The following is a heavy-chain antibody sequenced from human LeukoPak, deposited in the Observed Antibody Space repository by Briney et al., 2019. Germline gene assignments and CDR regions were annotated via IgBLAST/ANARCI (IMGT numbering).Heavy chain of an antibody. Sequence: ASVKVSCKASGYTFTSYDINWVRQATGQRLEWMGWMNPNSGNTGYAQKFQGRVTITRNTSISTAYMELSSLRSEDTAVYYCARGYDFWTGYSYYYYYMDVSGKGTTVTVSS. D-gene: IGHD3-3*01. CDR2: MNPNSGNT. CDR3: ARGYDFWTGYSYYYYYMDV. CDR1: GYTFTSYD. J-gene: IGHJ6*03. V-gene: IGHV1-8*03.